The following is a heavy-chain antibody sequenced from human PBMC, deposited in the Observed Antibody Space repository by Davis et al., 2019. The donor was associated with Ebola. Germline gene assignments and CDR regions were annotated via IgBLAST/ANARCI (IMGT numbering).Heavy chain of an antibody. J-gene: IGHJ5*02. D-gene: IGHD3-10*01. CDR1: GYTFTSYY. V-gene: IGHV1-46*01. CDR3: ARATTMVRGDTWFDP. CDR2: INPSGGST. Sequence: ASVKVSCKASGYTFTSYYMHWVRQAPGQGLEWMGIINPSGGSTSYAQKLQGRVTMTTDTSTSTAYMELRSLRSDDTAVYYCARATTMVRGDTWFDPWGQGTLVTVSS.